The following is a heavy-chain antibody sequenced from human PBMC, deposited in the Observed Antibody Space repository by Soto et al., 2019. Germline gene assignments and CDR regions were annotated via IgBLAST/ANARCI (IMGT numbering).Heavy chain of an antibody. CDR3: AKAPLGSCSGAICYSFDY. J-gene: IGHJ4*02. CDR1: GFTFSNYA. V-gene: IGHV3-23*01. CDR2: ISGSDSGT. Sequence: EVQLLASGGGLVQPGGSLRLSCAASGFTFSNYAMSWVRQAPGKGLEWVSAISGSDSGTYYADSVKGRFTVSRDNSKNTMYLQMNSLRAEDTAVFYCAKAPLGSCSGAICYSFDYWGQGTLVTVSS. D-gene: IGHD2-15*01.